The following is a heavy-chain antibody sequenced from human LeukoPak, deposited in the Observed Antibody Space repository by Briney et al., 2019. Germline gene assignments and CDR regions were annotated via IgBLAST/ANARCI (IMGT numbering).Heavy chain of an antibody. Sequence: SETLSLTCTVSGGSISSSSYYWGWIRQPPGKGLEWIGSIHYSGSTYYNPSLKSRVTISVDTSKNQFSLKLSSVTAADTAVYYCARDSGWGYYDSSGYYPKGNYFDYWGQGTLVTVSS. J-gene: IGHJ4*02. CDR1: GGSISSSSYY. V-gene: IGHV4-39*07. D-gene: IGHD3-22*01. CDR3: ARDSGWGYYDSSGYYPKGNYFDY. CDR2: IHYSGST.